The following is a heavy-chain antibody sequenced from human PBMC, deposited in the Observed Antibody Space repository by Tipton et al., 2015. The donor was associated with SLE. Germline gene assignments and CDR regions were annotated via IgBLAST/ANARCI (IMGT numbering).Heavy chain of an antibody. D-gene: IGHD6-19*01. CDR1: GGSVSSGSYY. J-gene: IGHJ4*02. CDR2: IYYSGST. CDR3: ASGPYSSGSLSFDY. V-gene: IGHV4-61*01. Sequence: TLSLTCTVSGGSVSSGSYYWSWIRQPPGKGLEWIGYIYYSGSTNYNPSLKSRVTISVDTSKNQFSLKLSSVTAADTAVYYCASGPYSSGSLSFDYWGQGTLVTVSS.